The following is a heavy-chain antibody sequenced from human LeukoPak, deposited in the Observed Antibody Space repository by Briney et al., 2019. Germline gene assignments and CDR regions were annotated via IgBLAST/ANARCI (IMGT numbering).Heavy chain of an antibody. V-gene: IGHV3-23*01. D-gene: IGHD1-26*01. J-gene: IGHJ4*02. CDR1: GFTFSSYA. Sequence: GVSLRLSCAASGFTFSSYAMSWVRQAPGKGLEWVSAISGSGGSTYYADSVKGRFTISRDNSKNTLDLQMNSLRAEDTAVYYCAKGYSVGATNLNFDYWGQGTLVTVSS. CDR2: ISGSGGST. CDR3: AKGYSVGATNLNFDY.